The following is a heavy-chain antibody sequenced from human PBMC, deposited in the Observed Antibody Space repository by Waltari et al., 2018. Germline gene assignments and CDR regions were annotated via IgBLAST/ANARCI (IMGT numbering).Heavy chain of an antibody. CDR3: ARRHGVVVPAVGNWFDP. J-gene: IGHJ5*02. V-gene: IGHV1-69*13. CDR2: ITPIFVTA. D-gene: IGHD2-2*01. Sequence: QVQLVQSGAEVKKPGSSVKVSCKASGGTFSSYAISWVRQAPGQGLEWMGGITPIFVTANDAQKFQGRVTITADESTSTAYMELSSLRSEDTAVYYCARRHGVVVPAVGNWFDPWGQGTLVTVSS. CDR1: GGTFSSYA.